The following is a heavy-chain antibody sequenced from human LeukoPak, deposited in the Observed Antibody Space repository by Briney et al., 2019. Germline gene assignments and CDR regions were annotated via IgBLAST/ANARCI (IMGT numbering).Heavy chain of an antibody. D-gene: IGHD6-13*01. CDR1: GYSISSGYY. J-gene: IGHJ4*02. Sequence: SETLSLTCTVSGYSISSGYYWGWIRQPPGKGLEWIGSIYHSGSTYYNPSLKSRVTISVDTSKNQFSLKLSSVTAADTAVYYCAREGRVAADLDYWGQGTLVTVSS. CDR3: AREGRVAADLDY. CDR2: IYHSGST. V-gene: IGHV4-38-2*02.